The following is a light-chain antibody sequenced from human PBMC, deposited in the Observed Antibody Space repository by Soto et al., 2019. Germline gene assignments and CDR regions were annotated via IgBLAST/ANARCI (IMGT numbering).Light chain of an antibody. Sequence: QSVLTQPASVSGSPGQSITISCTGTSSDVGGYNCVSWYQQHPGKAPKLMIYEVSNRPTGVSNRFSGSKSGNTASLTISGLQDEDEADYYCSSYTSSSTLCVFGTGTKVTVL. V-gene: IGLV2-14*01. CDR2: EVS. CDR1: SSDVGGYNC. CDR3: SSYTSSSTLCV. J-gene: IGLJ1*01.